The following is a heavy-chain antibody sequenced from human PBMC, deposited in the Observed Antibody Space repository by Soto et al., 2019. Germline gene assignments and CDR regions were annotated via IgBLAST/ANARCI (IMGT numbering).Heavy chain of an antibody. CDR2: ISGGGGT. CDR3: IRASGVAGTGEYF. D-gene: IGHD6-19*01. V-gene: IGHV3-74*02. J-gene: IGHJ4*02. CDR1: GFDFSTYW. Sequence: EVQLVESGGGLVQPGGSLRLSCAASGFDFSTYWMHWVRQAPGKGLVWVSRISGGGGTTYADSVEGRFTISRDNVNNIVYLQMNSLTEEDTAMYYCIRASGVAGTGEYFWGQGTLVTVSS.